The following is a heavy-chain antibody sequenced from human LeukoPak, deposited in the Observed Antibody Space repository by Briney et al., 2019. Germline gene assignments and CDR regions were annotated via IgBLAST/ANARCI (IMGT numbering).Heavy chain of an antibody. CDR1: GGSISSYY. CDR3: ARTFSSSWLDY. D-gene: IGHD6-13*01. CDR2: IYTRGST. J-gene: IGHJ4*02. V-gene: IGHV4-4*07. Sequence: SETLSFTCTVSGGSISSYYWIWIRQPAGQGLEWIGRIYTRGSTNYNPSLKSRVTMSVDTSKNQFSLKVSSVTAADTAVYYSARTFSSSWLDYWGQGTLVTVSS.